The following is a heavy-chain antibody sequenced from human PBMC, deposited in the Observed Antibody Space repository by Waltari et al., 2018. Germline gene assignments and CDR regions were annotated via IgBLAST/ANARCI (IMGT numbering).Heavy chain of an antibody. CDR1: GFPFSSHA. CDR2: ISYDGSNK. Sequence: QVQLVASGGGVVQPGRSLRLSCAASGFPFSSHAMHWVRQAPGKGLEWVAVISYDGSNKYYADSVKGRFTISRDNSKNTLYLQMNSLRAEDTAVYYCARDGIQGGFDYWGQGTLVTVSS. J-gene: IGHJ4*02. CDR3: ARDGIQGGFDY. V-gene: IGHV3-30-3*01. D-gene: IGHD3-10*01.